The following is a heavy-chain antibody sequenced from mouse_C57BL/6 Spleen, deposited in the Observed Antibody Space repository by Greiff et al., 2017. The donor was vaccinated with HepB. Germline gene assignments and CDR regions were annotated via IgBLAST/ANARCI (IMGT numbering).Heavy chain of an antibody. CDR2: IYPGSGNT. V-gene: IGHV1-66*01. CDR1: GYSFTSYY. CDR3: ARRSSYTYWYFDV. J-gene: IGHJ1*03. Sequence: QVQLKQSGPELVKPGASVKISCKASGYSFTSYYIHWVKQRPGQGLEWIGWIYPGSGNTKYNEKFKGKATLTADTSSSTAYMQLSSLTSEDSAVYYCARRSSYTYWYFDVWGTGTTVTVSS. D-gene: IGHD1-1*01.